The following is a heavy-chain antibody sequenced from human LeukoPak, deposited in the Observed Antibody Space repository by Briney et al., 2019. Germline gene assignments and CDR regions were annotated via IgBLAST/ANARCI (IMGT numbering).Heavy chain of an antibody. CDR1: GYTFTSYY. D-gene: IGHD6-13*01. CDR3: ARALSSWYRIDY. CDR2: INPSGGST. J-gene: IGHJ4*02. V-gene: IGHV1-46*01. Sequence: ASVKVSCRASGYTFTSYYMHWVRQAPGQGLEWMGIINPSGGSTSYAQKFQGRVTMTRDTSTSTVYMELSSLRSEDTAVYYCARALSSWYRIDYWGQGTLVTVSS.